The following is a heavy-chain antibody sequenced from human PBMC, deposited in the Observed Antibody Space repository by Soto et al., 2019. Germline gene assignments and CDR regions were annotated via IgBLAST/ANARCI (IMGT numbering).Heavy chain of an antibody. CDR2: INGDGRRT. CDR1: GFTFSSYW. D-gene: IGHD3-3*01. CDR3: ARGTI. J-gene: IGHJ4*02. Sequence: EVQVVESGGGLVQPGGSLRLSCVVSGFTFSSYWMHWVRKAPGKGLVGVSWINGDGRRTEYADPVKSRFTISRDNAKNMLYRQMNSLRAEDTAVYYCARGTIRGQGTLVTVSS. V-gene: IGHV3-74*01.